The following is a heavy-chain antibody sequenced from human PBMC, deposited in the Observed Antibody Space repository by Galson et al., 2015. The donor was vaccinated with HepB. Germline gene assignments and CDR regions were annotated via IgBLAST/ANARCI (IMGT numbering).Heavy chain of an antibody. J-gene: IGHJ6*02. CDR3: ARGQVLWFGSDEGGMDV. D-gene: IGHD3-10*01. CDR1: GFTFSRYW. Sequence: SLRLSCAASGFTFSRYWMHWVRQAPGKGLVWVSRINSDGRSTSYADSVKGRFTISRDNAKNTMYLQMNSLRAEDTAVNYCARGQVLWFGSDEGGMDVWGQGTTVTVSS. CDR2: INSDGRST. V-gene: IGHV3-74*01.